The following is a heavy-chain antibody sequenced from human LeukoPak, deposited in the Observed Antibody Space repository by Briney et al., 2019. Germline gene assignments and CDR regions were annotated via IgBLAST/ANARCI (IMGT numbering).Heavy chain of an antibody. D-gene: IGHD3-3*01. Sequence: SQTLSLTCTVSGGSISSGGYYWSWIRQHPGKGLEWIGYIYYSGSTYYNPSLKSRVTILVDTSKNQFSLKLSSVTAADTAVYYCARDIWSDGYYGMDVWGKGTTVTVSS. J-gene: IGHJ6*04. CDR2: IYYSGST. CDR1: GGSISSGGYY. V-gene: IGHV4-31*03. CDR3: ARDIWSDGYYGMDV.